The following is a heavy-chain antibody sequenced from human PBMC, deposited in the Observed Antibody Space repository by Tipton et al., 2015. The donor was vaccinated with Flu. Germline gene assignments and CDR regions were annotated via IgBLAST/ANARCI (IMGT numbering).Heavy chain of an antibody. Sequence: TLSLTCTVSGGSISSYYWSWIRQPPGKGLEWIGYIYYSGSTYYNPSLKSRVTISVDTSKNQFSLKLSSVTAADTAVYYCARHLKRSITIFGVARALDAFDIWGQGTMVTVSS. CDR2: IYYSGST. D-gene: IGHD3-3*01. CDR3: ARHLKRSITIFGVARALDAFDI. V-gene: IGHV4-59*04. J-gene: IGHJ3*02. CDR1: GGSISSYY.